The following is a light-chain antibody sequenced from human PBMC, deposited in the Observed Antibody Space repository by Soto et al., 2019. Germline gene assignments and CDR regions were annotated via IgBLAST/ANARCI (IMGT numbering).Light chain of an antibody. CDR1: QGISSY. CDR3: QQRHSYPIT. Sequence: DIQLTQSPSFLSASVGDRVTITCRASQGISSYLAWYHQKPGKAPKLLIHTASTLQSGVPSRFSGSGSGTEFTLTISSRQPEDFATYYCQQRHSYPITFGQGTRLETK. CDR2: TAS. V-gene: IGKV1-9*01. J-gene: IGKJ5*01.